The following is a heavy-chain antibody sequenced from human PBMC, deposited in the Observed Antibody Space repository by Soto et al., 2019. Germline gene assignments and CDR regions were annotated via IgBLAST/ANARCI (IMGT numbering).Heavy chain of an antibody. CDR2: INHSGST. D-gene: IGHD3-16*01. Sequence: PSETPSITGAVCGGSVCGYYWSGIRQHPGKGLEWIGEINHSGSTNYNPSLKSRVTISVDTSKNQFSLKLSSVTAADTAVYYCARVGERDAFDIWGQGTMVTVSS. CDR3: ARVGERDAFDI. CDR1: GGSVCGYY. V-gene: IGHV4-34*01. J-gene: IGHJ3*02.